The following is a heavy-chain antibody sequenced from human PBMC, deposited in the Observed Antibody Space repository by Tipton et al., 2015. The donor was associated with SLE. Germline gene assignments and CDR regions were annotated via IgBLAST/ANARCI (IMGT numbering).Heavy chain of an antibody. V-gene: IGHV4-59*12. Sequence: TLSLTCAVYGGSFSGYYWSWIRQPPGKGLEWIGYIYYSGSTNYNPSLKSRVTISVDTSKNQFSLKLSSVTAADTAVYYCARSSSGWYVFDYWGQGTLVTVSS. J-gene: IGHJ4*02. CDR2: IYYSGST. CDR3: ARSSSGWYVFDY. CDR1: GGSFSGYY. D-gene: IGHD6-19*01.